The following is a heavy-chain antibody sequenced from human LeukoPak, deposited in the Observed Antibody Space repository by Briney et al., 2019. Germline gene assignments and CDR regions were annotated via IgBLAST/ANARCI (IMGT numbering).Heavy chain of an antibody. CDR2: INPNSGGT. J-gene: IGHJ5*02. V-gene: IGHV1-2*02. Sequence: ASVKVSCKASGYTFTGYYMHWVRQAPGQGLEWMGWINPNSGGTNYAQKFQGRVTMTRDTSISTAYMELSRLRSDDTAVYYYALLEWSPTWDWFDPWGQGTLVTVSS. CDR1: GYTFTGYY. D-gene: IGHD3-3*01. CDR3: ALLEWSPTWDWFDP.